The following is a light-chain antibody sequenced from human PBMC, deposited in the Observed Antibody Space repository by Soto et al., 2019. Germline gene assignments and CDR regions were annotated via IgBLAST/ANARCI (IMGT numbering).Light chain of an antibody. Sequence: QSALTQPASVSGSPGQSITISCTGTSSDVGGYDYVSWYQHHPGKAPKLLIFEVSDRPSGVSNRFSGSKSGNTASLTISGLQAEDEADYYCSSHRRDITVVFGGGTKLTVL. CDR1: SSDVGGYDY. J-gene: IGLJ2*01. V-gene: IGLV2-14*01. CDR3: SSHRRDITVV. CDR2: EVS.